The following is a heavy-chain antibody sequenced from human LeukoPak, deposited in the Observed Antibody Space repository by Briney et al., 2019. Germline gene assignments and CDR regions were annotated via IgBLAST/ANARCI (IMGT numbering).Heavy chain of an antibody. Sequence: SETLSLTCTVSGGSTSSYYWSWIRQPPGKGLEWIGYIYNFGSASYNPSLKSRVTISVDTSKKQFSLKLTSVTAADMAVYYCARDDDYGDAFDIWGQGTMVTVSS. D-gene: IGHD4-17*01. V-gene: IGHV4-59*01. CDR3: ARDDDYGDAFDI. CDR1: GGSTSSYY. J-gene: IGHJ3*02. CDR2: IYNFGSA.